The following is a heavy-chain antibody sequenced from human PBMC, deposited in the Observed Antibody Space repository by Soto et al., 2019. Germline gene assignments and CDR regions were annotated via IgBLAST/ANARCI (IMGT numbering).Heavy chain of an antibody. CDR2: IRHSGST. CDR3: ARTYGGNSFDY. V-gene: IGHV4-34*01. D-gene: IGHD2-21*02. CDR1: GGSFSGYY. J-gene: IGHJ4*02. Sequence: QVQLQQWGAGLLKPSETLSLTCAVYGGSFSGYYWSWIRQPPGKGLEWIGEIRHSGSTNYNPSLKSRVTISVDTSKNQFSLKLSSVTAADTAVYCCARTYGGNSFDYWGQGTLVTVSS.